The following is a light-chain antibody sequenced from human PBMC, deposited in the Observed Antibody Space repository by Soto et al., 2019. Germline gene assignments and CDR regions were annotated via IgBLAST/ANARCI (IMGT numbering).Light chain of an antibody. CDR3: QQYGSPGT. V-gene: IGKV3-20*01. Sequence: IAVKQSQGAVCLSHGERATLSCRARQSVSDNYLAWYQQKPGQAPRLRIYGASHRATGIPDRFSGSGSGTDFTLTIRRMEPEDFAVDDCQQYGSPGTFGQGTKVDIK. J-gene: IGKJ1*01. CDR2: GAS. CDR1: QSVSDNY.